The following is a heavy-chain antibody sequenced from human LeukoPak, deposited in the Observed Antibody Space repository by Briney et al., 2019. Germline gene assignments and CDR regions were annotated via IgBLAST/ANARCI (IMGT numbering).Heavy chain of an antibody. Sequence: SETLSLTCTVSGVSISSGDYYWSWIRQPPGKGLEWIGYIYYSGSTNYNPSLKSRVTISVDTSKNQFSLKLSSVTAADTAVYYCARYSSGTTNWFDPWGQGTLVTVSS. CDR1: GVSISSGDYY. J-gene: IGHJ5*02. CDR2: IYYSGST. CDR3: ARYSSGTTNWFDP. V-gene: IGHV4-61*08. D-gene: IGHD6-19*01.